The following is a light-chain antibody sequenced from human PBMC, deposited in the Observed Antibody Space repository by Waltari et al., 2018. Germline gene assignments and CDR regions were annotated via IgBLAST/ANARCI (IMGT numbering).Light chain of an antibody. J-gene: IGKJ1*01. CDR2: EVS. Sequence: DVVLTQTPLSLSVTPGQPASISCRSSQSLLHSTGRTYLFWYLQKPGPSPQLLIYEVSNRFSGVPDRFSGSGSGTDCTREISRVEAEDVGVYYCMQGSHLRTFGQGTKVEIK. V-gene: IGKV2-29*02. CDR3: MQGSHLRT. CDR1: QSLLHSTGRTY.